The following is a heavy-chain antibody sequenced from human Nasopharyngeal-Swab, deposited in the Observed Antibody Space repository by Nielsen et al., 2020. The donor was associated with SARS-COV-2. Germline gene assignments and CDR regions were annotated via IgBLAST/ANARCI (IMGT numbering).Heavy chain of an antibody. Sequence: SVKVSCKASGFTFTSSAVQWVRQARGQRLEWIGWIVVGNGNTEYSQKFQGRVTITRDTSASTAYMELSSLRSEDTAVYYCARDDSRREYQLLSALNYYYYGMDVWGQGTMVTVSS. V-gene: IGHV1-58*01. CDR1: GFTFTSSA. CDR2: IVVGNGNT. CDR3: ARDDSRREYQLLSALNYYYYGMDV. J-gene: IGHJ6*02. D-gene: IGHD2-2*01.